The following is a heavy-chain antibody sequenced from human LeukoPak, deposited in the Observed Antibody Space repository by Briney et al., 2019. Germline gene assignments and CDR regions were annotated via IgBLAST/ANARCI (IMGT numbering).Heavy chain of an antibody. D-gene: IGHD2-21*02. V-gene: IGHV3-23*01. Sequence: GGSLRLSCAASGFTFSTYAMSWVRQAPGKGLEWVSHFGGSGGTIYYADSVKGRFTISGDNSKNTLYLQMNSLRAEDTAVYYCAKSDCGGDCHLLDYWGQGALVTVSS. CDR3: AKSDCGGDCHLLDY. CDR1: GFTFSTYA. J-gene: IGHJ4*02. CDR2: FGGSGGTI.